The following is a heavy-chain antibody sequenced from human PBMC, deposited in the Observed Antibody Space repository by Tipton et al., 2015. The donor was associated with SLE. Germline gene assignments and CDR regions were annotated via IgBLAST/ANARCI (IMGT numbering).Heavy chain of an antibody. V-gene: IGHV4-39*07. D-gene: IGHD3-22*01. CDR3: ARGGTYHDSSGNIDY. CDR2: IYNSGNS. CDR1: GDSISRSTSY. Sequence: LRLSCLVSGDSISRSTSYWGWIRQPPGKGLEWIGSIYNSGNSQYRPSLKSRVTISVDTSKNQFSLKLSSVTAADTAVYYCARGGTYHDSSGNIDYWGQGTLVTASS. J-gene: IGHJ4*02.